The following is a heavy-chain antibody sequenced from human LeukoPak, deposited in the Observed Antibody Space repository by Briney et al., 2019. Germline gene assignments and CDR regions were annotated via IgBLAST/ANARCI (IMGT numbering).Heavy chain of an antibody. D-gene: IGHD4-17*01. CDR3: AKDIYGDYGGLDY. CDR2: IINSGGST. J-gene: IGHJ4*02. V-gene: IGHV3-23*01. Sequence: GGSLRLSCAASGFSFSSNAMSWVRQAPGKGLEWVSAIINSGGSTYYADSVKGRFTISRDNSKNTLCLQMNSLRAEDTALYYCAKDIYGDYGGLDYWGQGTLVTVSS. CDR1: GFSFSSNA.